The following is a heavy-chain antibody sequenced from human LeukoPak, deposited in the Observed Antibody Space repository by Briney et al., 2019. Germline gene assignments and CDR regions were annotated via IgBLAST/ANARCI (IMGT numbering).Heavy chain of an antibody. CDR3: AKDSTGITTVTGDGY. CDR1: GFAFSDYY. V-gene: IGHV3-11*04. CDR2: ISSSGSTI. J-gene: IGHJ4*02. Sequence: PGGSLRLSCAASGFAFSDYYMSWIRQAPGKGLEWVSYISSSGSTIYYADSVKGRFTISRDNSKNTLYLQMNNLRAEDTAVYYCAKDSTGITTVTGDGYWGQGTLVTVSS. D-gene: IGHD4-17*01.